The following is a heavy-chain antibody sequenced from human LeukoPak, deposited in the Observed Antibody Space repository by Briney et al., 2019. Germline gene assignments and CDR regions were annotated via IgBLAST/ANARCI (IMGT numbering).Heavy chain of an antibody. CDR1: GFTFSNYW. V-gene: IGHV4-34*08. Sequence: GSLRLSCAASGFTFSNYWMSWIRQPPGKGLECIGEIHHSGSTNYNPSLKSRVTLSVDTSKNQFSLKLSSVTAADTAVYYCARKTDSGGQGDYWGPGTLVTVSS. J-gene: IGHJ4*02. CDR2: IHHSGST. CDR3: ARKTDSGGQGDY. D-gene: IGHD3-22*01.